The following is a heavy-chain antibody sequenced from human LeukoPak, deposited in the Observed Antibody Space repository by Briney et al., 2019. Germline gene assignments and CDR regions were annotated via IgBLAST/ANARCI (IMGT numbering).Heavy chain of an antibody. Sequence: SETLSLTCTVSSYSISSGYYWGWIRQPPGKGLEWIGSIYHSGSTYYNPSLKSRVTISVDTSKNQFSLKLSSVTAADTAVYYCARQTRDGYSYGPGVYWGQGTLVTVSS. CDR3: ARQTRDGYSYGPGVY. D-gene: IGHD5-18*01. J-gene: IGHJ4*02. V-gene: IGHV4-38-2*02. CDR1: SYSISSGYY. CDR2: IYHSGST.